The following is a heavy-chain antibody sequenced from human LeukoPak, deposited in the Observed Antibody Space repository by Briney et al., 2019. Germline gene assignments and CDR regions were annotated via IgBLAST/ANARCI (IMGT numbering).Heavy chain of an antibody. J-gene: IGHJ4*02. D-gene: IGHD3-22*01. V-gene: IGHV1-18*04. CDR1: GYTFTSYG. CDR2: ISAYNGNT. CDR3: ARGGLLYYYDSSGYYYNY. Sequence: RASVKASCKASGYTFTSYGISWVRQAPGQGLEWMGWISAYNGNTNYAQKLQGRVTMTTDTSTSTAYMELRSLRSDDTAVYYCARGGLLYYYDSSGYYYNYWGQGTLVTVSS.